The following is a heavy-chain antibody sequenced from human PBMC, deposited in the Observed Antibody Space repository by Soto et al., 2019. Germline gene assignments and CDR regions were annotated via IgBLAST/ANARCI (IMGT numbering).Heavy chain of an antibody. V-gene: IGHV3-30*18. D-gene: IGHD3-22*01. CDR3: AKDTYYHDTTGYYVFDY. CDR2: ISYDGNNE. CDR1: GFIFSAYG. J-gene: IGHJ4*02. Sequence: QLQLVESGGGVVQPGRSLRLSCAASGFIFSAYGIHWVRQAPGKGLEWVAVISYDGNNEHYADSVKGRFTISRDNSKNTLFLQMSSLGAEDTAVYYCAKDTYYHDTTGYYVFDYWGQGTLVTVSS.